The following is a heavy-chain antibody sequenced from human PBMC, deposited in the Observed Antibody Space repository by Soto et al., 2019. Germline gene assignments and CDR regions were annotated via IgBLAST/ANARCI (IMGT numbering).Heavy chain of an antibody. Sequence: GGSLRLSCAASGFTVSSNFMSWVRQAPGKGLEWVSVIYSGGSTYYADSVKGRFTISRHNSKNTLYLQMNSLRAEDTAVYYCAREAYDYIWGSYRHRGYFDYWGQGTLVTVS. CDR2: IYSGGST. D-gene: IGHD3-16*02. J-gene: IGHJ4*02. CDR1: GFTVSSNF. CDR3: AREAYDYIWGSYRHRGYFDY. V-gene: IGHV3-53*04.